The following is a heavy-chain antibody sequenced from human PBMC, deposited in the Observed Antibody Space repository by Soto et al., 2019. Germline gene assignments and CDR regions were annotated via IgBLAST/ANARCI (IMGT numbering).Heavy chain of an antibody. V-gene: IGHV5-51*01. J-gene: IGHJ4*02. D-gene: IGHD4-4*01. Sequence: GESLKISCKGSGYSFTSYWIGWVRQMPGKGLEWMGIIYPGDSDTRYSPSFQGQVTISADKSISTAYLQWSSLKASDTAMYYCARHGHDYSNYDGPTYFDYWGQGTLVTVSS. CDR3: ARHGHDYSNYDGPTYFDY. CDR2: IYPGDSDT. CDR1: GYSFTSYW.